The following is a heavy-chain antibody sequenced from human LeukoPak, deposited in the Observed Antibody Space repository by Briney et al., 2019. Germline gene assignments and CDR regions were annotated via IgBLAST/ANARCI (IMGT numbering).Heavy chain of an antibody. Sequence: GGSLRLSCTASGFTISNNYMSWVRQAPGKGLEWVSIIYSDRSTYYPESVKGRFTITRDGSKNTLFLQMDSLRVEDTAIYYCARDSAFSSYSNWGQGALVTVSS. J-gene: IGHJ1*01. V-gene: IGHV3-53*01. CDR3: ARDSAFSSYSN. D-gene: IGHD2-15*01. CDR1: GFTISNNY. CDR2: IYSDRST.